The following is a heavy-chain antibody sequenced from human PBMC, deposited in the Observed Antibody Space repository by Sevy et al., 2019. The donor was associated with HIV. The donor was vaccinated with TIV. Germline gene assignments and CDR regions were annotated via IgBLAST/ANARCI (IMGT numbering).Heavy chain of an antibody. CDR3: AREGSYGDHDYQYYYGMDV. D-gene: IGHD4-17*01. CDR2: IMQDGSEK. V-gene: IGHV3-7*01. J-gene: IGHJ6*02. CDR1: GFSFRSYW. Sequence: GGSLRLSCAASGFSFRSYWMSWVRQAPGKGLEWVANIMQDGSEKYDVHFVKGRFTISRDNAENSLYLQMNSLRAEDTAVYYCAREGSYGDHDYQYYYGMDVWGQGTTVTVSS.